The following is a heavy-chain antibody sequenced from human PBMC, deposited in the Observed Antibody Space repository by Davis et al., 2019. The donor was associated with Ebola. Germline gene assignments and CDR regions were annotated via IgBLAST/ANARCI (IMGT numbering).Heavy chain of an antibody. CDR2: IDYNGIT. CDR3: ARHRTTRGMDV. V-gene: IGHV4-59*01. Sequence: SETLSLTCTVSGGSISSYYCSWIRQPPGKGLVWIGYIDYNGITNYTPSLKSRVTLSVDTSKNQFSLKLNSVTAADTAMYYCARHRTTRGMDVWGQGTTVTVSS. CDR1: GGSISSYY. J-gene: IGHJ6*02. D-gene: IGHD4-11*01.